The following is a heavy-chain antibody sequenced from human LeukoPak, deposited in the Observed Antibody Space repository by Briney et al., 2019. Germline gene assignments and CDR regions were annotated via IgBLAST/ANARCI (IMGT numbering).Heavy chain of an antibody. J-gene: IGHJ5*02. CDR1: GYSISSGYY. CDR3: ARESDRYCSSTSCPNWYDP. CDR2: IYHSGST. Sequence: SETLSLTCTVSGYSISSGYYWGWIRQPPGKGLEWIGSIYHSGSTYYNPSLKSRVTISVDTSKNQFSLKLSSVTAADTAVYYCARESDRYCSSTSCPNWYDPWGQGTLVTVSS. V-gene: IGHV4-38-2*02. D-gene: IGHD2-2*01.